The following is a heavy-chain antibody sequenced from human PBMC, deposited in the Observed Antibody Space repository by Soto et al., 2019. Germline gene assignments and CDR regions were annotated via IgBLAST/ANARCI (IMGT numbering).Heavy chain of an antibody. CDR2: IYHSGST. CDR1: GGSISSGGYS. V-gene: IGHV4-30-2*01. CDR3: ARLAAAGTGGDY. J-gene: IGHJ4*02. Sequence: QLQLQESGSGLVKPSQTLSLTCAVSGGSISSGGYSWSWIRQPPGKGLEWIGYIYHSGSTYYNPSLKSRVPISVARSKNQFSLKLSSVTAADTAVYYCARLAAAGTGGDYWGQGTLVTVSS. D-gene: IGHD6-13*01.